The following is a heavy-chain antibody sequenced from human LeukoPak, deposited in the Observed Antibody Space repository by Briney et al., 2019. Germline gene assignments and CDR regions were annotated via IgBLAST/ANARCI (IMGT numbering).Heavy chain of an antibody. D-gene: IGHD2-2*01. J-gene: IGHJ4*02. CDR1: GGTFSSYA. Sequence: GASVKVSCKASGGTFSSYAISWVRQAPGQGLEWMGGINPIFGTANYAQKFQGRVTITADESTSTAYMELSSLRSEDTAVYYCASLGGGYCSSTSCLEDYWGQGTLVTVSS. CDR2: INPIFGTA. V-gene: IGHV1-69*13. CDR3: ASLGGGYCSSTSCLEDY.